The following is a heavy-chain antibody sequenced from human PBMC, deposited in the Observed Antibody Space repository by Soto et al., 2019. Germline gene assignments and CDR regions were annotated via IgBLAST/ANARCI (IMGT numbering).Heavy chain of an antibody. CDR1: GYSFTSYW. J-gene: IGHJ6*04. V-gene: IGHV5-51*01. CDR2: IYPGDSDT. Sequence: PGESLKISCKGSGYSFTSYWIGWVRQMPGKGLEWMGIIYPGDSDTRYSPSFQGQVTISADKSISTAYLQWSSRKASDTAMYYCARPRSSSRNYYGMDVWGKGPTVTVS. D-gene: IGHD6-13*01. CDR3: ARPRSSSRNYYGMDV.